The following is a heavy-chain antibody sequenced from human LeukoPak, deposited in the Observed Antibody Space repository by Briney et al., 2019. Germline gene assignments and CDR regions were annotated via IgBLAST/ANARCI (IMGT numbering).Heavy chain of an antibody. V-gene: IGHV4-34*01. CDR2: INHSGST. Sequence: SETLSLTCAVYGGSFSGYYWSWIRQPPGKGLEWIGEINHSGSTNYNPSLKSRVTISVDTSKNQFSLKLSSVTAADTAVYYCARSGHRGDTAFFWGQGTLVTVSS. J-gene: IGHJ4*02. D-gene: IGHD5-18*01. CDR3: ARSGHRGDTAFF. CDR1: GGSFSGYY.